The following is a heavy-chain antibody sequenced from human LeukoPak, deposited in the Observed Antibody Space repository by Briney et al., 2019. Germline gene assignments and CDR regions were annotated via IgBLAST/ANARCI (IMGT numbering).Heavy chain of an antibody. D-gene: IGHD3-10*01. CDR2: INHSGST. CDR1: GGSFSGYY. J-gene: IGHJ5*02. Sequence: PSETLSLTCAVYGGSFSGYYWSWIRQPPGKGLEWIGEINHSGSTNYNPSLKSRVTMSVDTSKNQFSLKLSSVTAADTAVYYCARGDPSGGLWFGELLYDWFDPWGQGTLVTVSS. CDR3: ARGDPSGGLWFGELLYDWFDP. V-gene: IGHV4-34*01.